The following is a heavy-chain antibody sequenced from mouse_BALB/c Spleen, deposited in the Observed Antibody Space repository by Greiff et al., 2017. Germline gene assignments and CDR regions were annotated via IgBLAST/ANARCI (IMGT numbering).Heavy chain of an antibody. CDR3: ARGLNYYGSSSYAMDY. CDR2: ISSGSSTI. J-gene: IGHJ4*01. V-gene: IGHV5-17*02. D-gene: IGHD1-1*01. CDR1: GFTFSSFG. Sequence: EVKLVESGGGLVQPGGSRKLSCAASGFTFSSFGMHWVRQAPEKGLEWVAYISSGSSTIYYADTVKGRFTISRDNPKNTLFLQMTSLRSEDTAMYYCARGLNYYGSSSYAMDYWGQGTSVTVSS.